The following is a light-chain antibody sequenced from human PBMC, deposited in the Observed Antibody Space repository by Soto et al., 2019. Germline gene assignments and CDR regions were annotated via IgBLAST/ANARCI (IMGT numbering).Light chain of an antibody. CDR2: IND. V-gene: IGLV1-44*01. Sequence: QSVLTQPPSLSGTPGQRVTISCSGSSSNIAGNTVHWYQHLPGTAPKLLIYINDQRPSGVPGRFSASTSGTSASLAISGLQSDDEADYYCATWDDDLNAPVFGGGTQLTVL. CDR1: SSNIAGNT. CDR3: ATWDDDLNAPV. J-gene: IGLJ7*01.